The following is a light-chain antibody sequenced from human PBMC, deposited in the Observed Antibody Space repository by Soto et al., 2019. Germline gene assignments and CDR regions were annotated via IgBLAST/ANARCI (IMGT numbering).Light chain of an antibody. CDR3: QQYKNWPPLT. CDR2: GAF. V-gene: IGKV3-15*01. Sequence: EIVMTQSPATLSVSPGETATLSCRASQSVSFHLAWYQQKPGQGPRLLIYGAFTRATGIPARFGGSGSGTDFTLTISSLQSEDFAVYYCQQYKNWPPLTFGGGTKVEIK. CDR1: QSVSFH. J-gene: IGKJ4*01.